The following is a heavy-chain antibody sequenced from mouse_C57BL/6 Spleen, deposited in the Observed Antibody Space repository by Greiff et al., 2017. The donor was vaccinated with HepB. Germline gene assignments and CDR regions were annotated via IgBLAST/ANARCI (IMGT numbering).Heavy chain of an antibody. Sequence: VQLQESGPGLVAPSQSLSITCTVSGFSLTSYGVDWVRQPPGKGLEWLGVIWGGGSTNYNSALMSRLSISKDNSKSQVFLKMNSRQTDDTAMYYCEKQGILYDGYYVRFAYWGQGTLVTVSA. CDR3: EKQGILYDGYYVRFAY. V-gene: IGHV2-9*01. D-gene: IGHD2-3*01. J-gene: IGHJ3*01. CDR2: IWGGGST. CDR1: GFSLTSYG.